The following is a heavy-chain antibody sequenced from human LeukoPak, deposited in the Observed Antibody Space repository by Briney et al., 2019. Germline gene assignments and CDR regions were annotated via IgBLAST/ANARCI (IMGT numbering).Heavy chain of an antibody. CDR1: GYRFTSYW. J-gene: IGHJ4*02. Sequence: GESLRISCKGSGYRFTSYWISWVRQMPGKGLEWMGSIDPSDSYTNYNPSFQGQVTISVDKSISTAYLQWSSLKASDTAMYYCARPRIQLNIWYFDYWGQGTLVTVSS. V-gene: IGHV5-10-1*04. CDR3: ARPRIQLNIWYFDY. D-gene: IGHD5-18*01. CDR2: IDPSDSYT.